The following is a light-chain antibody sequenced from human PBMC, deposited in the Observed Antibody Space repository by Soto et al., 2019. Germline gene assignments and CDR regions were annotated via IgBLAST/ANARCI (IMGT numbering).Light chain of an antibody. V-gene: IGLV3-21*01. CDR3: QVSETSSGHQAI. CDR2: YDS. J-gene: IGLJ2*01. CDR1: SIGSKS. Sequence: SYELTQPPSVSVAPGKTATITCGGNSIGSKSVHWYQQMPGQAPVLVISYDSDRPSGIPERFSGSNSGNTATPTISRVEPGDEADYYCQVSETSSGHQAIFGAGTKLTVL.